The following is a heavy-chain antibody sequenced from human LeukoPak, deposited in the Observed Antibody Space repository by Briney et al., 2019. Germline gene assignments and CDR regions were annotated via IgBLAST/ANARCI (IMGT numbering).Heavy chain of an antibody. D-gene: IGHD4-17*01. V-gene: IGHV4-59*13. CDR3: ARNGDQDYCDH. CDR2: IHYSGST. CDR1: GGSISGYY. J-gene: IGHJ4*02. Sequence: SETLSLTCTVSGGSISGYYWGWIRQPPGKGLEWMGYIHYSGSTDYNPSLKSRVTISVDTSKNQFSLQLSSVTAADTAVYYCARNGDQDYCDHWGQGTLVTVSS.